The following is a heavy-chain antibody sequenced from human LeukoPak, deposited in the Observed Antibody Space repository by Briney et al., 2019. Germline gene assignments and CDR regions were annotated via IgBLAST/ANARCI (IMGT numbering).Heavy chain of an antibody. CDR3: AALYYYDSSGYYPIDY. CDR2: IIPILGIV. V-gene: IGHV1-69*02. J-gene: IGHJ4*02. Sequence: SVKVSCKASGGTFSSYTISWVRQAPGQGLEWMGRIIPILGIVNYAQKFQGRVTITADKSTSTAYMELSSLRSEDTAVYYCAALYYYDSSGYYPIDYWGQGTLVTVSS. CDR1: GGTFSSYT. D-gene: IGHD3-22*01.